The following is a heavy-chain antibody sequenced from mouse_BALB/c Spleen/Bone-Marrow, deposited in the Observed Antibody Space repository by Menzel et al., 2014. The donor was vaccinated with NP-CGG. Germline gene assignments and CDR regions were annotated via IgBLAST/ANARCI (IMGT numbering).Heavy chain of an antibody. CDR1: GYTFTSYW. D-gene: IGHD1-2*01. CDR3: AREKGSSFLRSLQAWFAY. V-gene: IGHV1-87*01. CDR2: IYPGDGDT. J-gene: IGHJ3*01. Sequence: QVQLQQSGAELARPGASVKLSCKASGYTFTSYWMKWVKQRPGQRLEWIGAIYPGDGDTRYTQKFKGKATLTADRSSSTAYMQLRSLASEDSAVHYCAREKGSSFLRSLQAWFAYLGQGTLVSGSA.